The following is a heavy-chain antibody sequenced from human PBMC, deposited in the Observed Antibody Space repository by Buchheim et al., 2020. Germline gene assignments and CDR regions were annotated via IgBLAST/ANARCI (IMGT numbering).Heavy chain of an antibody. CDR2: INHSGGT. V-gene: IGHV4-34*01. CDR1: GGSLSGDY. Sequence: QEQLRQWGAGLLKPSETLSLTCAVFGGSLSGDYWSWIRQPPGKGLEWIGEINHSGGTNYNPSLKSRVTISVDKSKNQFSLKLTSVTAADTAVYYCAKGGDYMRNYWGQGTL. D-gene: IGHD4-17*01. CDR3: AKGGDYMRNY. J-gene: IGHJ4*02.